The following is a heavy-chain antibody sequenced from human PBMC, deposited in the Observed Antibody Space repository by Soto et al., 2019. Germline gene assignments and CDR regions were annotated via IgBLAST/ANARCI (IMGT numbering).Heavy chain of an antibody. D-gene: IGHD1-26*01. V-gene: IGHV3-30*18. CDR3: AKEGGLSGSYYISSSYYFDY. CDR1: GFTFSSYG. CDR2: ISYDGSNT. J-gene: IGHJ4*02. Sequence: GRSLRLSCVASGFTFSSYGMHWVRPAPGKGLEWVAIISYDGSNTYYADSVKGRFTISRDNSKNTLYLQMNSLRAEDTSVYYCAKEGGLSGSYYISSSYYFDYWGQGTLVTVSS.